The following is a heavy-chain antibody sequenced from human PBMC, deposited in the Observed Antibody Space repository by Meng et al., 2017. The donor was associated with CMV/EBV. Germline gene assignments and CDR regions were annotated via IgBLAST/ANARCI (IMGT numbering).Heavy chain of an antibody. CDR1: GFTFDDYA. V-gene: IGHV3-9*01. CDR2: ISWNSGSI. CDR3: AKDLTKGFDGTDV. J-gene: IGHJ6*02. D-gene: IGHD3-10*01. Sequence: SLKISCAASGFTFDDYAMHWVRQAPGKGLEWVSGISWNSGSIGYADSVKGRFTISRDNAKNSLYLQMNSLRAEDTALYYCAKDLTKGFDGTDVWGQGTTVTVSS.